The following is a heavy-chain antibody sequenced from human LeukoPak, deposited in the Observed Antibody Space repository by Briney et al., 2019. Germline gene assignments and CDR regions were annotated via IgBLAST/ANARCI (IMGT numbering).Heavy chain of an antibody. CDR3: AKSGEVLRTTYYGMDV. D-gene: IGHD2/OR15-2a*01. Sequence: GGSLRLSCAASGFTFSSYAMTWVRQAPGGGLEWISAISGSTNTPYYADSVKGRFTISRDNSKNMLYLQMISLRADDTAVYYCAKSGEVLRTTYYGMDVWGQGTTVTVSS. CDR1: GFTFSSYA. CDR2: ISGSTNTP. V-gene: IGHV3-23*01. J-gene: IGHJ6*02.